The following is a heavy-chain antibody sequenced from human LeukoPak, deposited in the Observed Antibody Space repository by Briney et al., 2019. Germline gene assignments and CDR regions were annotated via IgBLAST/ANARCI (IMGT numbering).Heavy chain of an antibody. CDR3: ARWFDFWSGYYKGGDY. D-gene: IGHD3-3*01. V-gene: IGHV4-59*12. CDR1: GGSISNYY. CDR2: INYSGST. Sequence: SETLPLTCTVSGGSISNYYWSWIRQPPGKGLEWIGYINYSGSTNYNPSLKSRVTISVDTSKNQFSLKLSSVTAADTAVYYCARWFDFWSGYYKGGDYWGQGTLVTVSS. J-gene: IGHJ4*02.